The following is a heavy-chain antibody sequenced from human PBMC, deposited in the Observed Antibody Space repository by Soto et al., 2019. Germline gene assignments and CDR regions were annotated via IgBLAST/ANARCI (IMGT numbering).Heavy chain of an antibody. CDR3: AGEVIGHDNYATIGYSFYH. V-gene: IGHV1-46*01. CDR1: GYTFTKFH. J-gene: IGHJ4*02. CDR2: IDASGGVT. Sequence: QVQLIQFGAEVKKPGASGKVSCRASGYTFTKFHIHWVRQAPGQGLEWMGMIDASGGVTRDAQRFLGGITMNRDMAWSMFYMELRGLRPEDTSVYYCAGEVIGHDNYATIGYSFYHWWRGTLSTSSS. D-gene: IGHD5-12*01.